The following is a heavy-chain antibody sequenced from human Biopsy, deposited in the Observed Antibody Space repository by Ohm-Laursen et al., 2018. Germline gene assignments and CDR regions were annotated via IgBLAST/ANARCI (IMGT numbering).Heavy chain of an antibody. Sequence: SLRLSCSASGFTFHTYAMNWVRQAPGKGLEWVAHIDVSDYNTYYADSVRGRFTISRDNSKQMVHLEINSLTADDTAVYYCALQSVAQMKNFDYWGQGTLVTVSS. D-gene: IGHD6-19*01. CDR3: ALQSVAQMKNFDY. V-gene: IGHV3-23*01. J-gene: IGHJ4*02. CDR1: GFTFHTYA. CDR2: IDVSDYNT.